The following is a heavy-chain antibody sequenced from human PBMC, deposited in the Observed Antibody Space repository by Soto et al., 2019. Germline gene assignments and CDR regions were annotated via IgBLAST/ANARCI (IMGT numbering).Heavy chain of an antibody. CDR3: ASVTLRFSYGIDV. CDR1: GLTFSNSE. D-gene: IGHD3-3*01. J-gene: IGHJ6*02. CDR2: ISKSGSVI. V-gene: IGHV3-48*03. Sequence: GGSLRLSXAGSGLTFSNSEMHWVRQAPGKGLEWLSYISKSGSVIYYADSVKGRFTISRDNAKNFLYLQMNSLRAEDTAVYFCASVTLRFSYGIDVWGQGTTVTVSS.